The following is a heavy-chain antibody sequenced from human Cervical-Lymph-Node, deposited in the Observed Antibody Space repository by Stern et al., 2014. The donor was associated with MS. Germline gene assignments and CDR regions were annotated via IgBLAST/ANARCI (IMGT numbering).Heavy chain of an antibody. Sequence: VQLVESGGGVVPPGRSLRLSCAASGFTFSSYAMHWVRQAPGKGLEWLSVISDDGNNKYYADSVKGRFTISRDTSKNTLYMQMNSLRPEDTAVYYCARGVAGSGWFDPWGQGTLVTVSA. V-gene: IGHV3-30-3*01. J-gene: IGHJ5*02. CDR2: ISDDGNNK. CDR3: ARGVAGSGWFDP. CDR1: GFTFSSYA. D-gene: IGHD6-19*01.